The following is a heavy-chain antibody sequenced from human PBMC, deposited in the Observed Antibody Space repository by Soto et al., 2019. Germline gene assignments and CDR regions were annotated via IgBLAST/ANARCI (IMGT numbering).Heavy chain of an antibody. D-gene: IGHD4-17*01. CDR2: INHSGST. V-gene: IGHV4-34*01. CDR3: ARASDYGDYGAGSYYGMDV. J-gene: IGHJ6*02. Sequence: SETLSLTCAVYGGSFSGYYWSWIRQPPGKGLEWIGEINHSGSTNYNPSLKSRVTISVDTSKNQFSLKLSSVTAADTAVYYCARASDYGDYGAGSYYGMDVWGQGTTVTVSS. CDR1: GGSFSGYY.